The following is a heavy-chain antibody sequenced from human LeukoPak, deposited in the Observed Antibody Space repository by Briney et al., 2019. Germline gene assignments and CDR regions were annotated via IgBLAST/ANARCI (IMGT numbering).Heavy chain of an antibody. CDR3: ASRGFGYGSFDY. CDR1: GFTFSSYV. D-gene: IGHD5-18*01. V-gene: IGHV3-23*01. Sequence: PGGSLRLSCAASGFTFSSYVMSWVRQAPGKGLEWVSAISGSGGSTYYADSVKGRFTISRDNSKNTVYLQMNSLRVEDTAVYYCASRGFGYGSFDYWGQGTLVTVSS. J-gene: IGHJ4*02. CDR2: ISGSGGST.